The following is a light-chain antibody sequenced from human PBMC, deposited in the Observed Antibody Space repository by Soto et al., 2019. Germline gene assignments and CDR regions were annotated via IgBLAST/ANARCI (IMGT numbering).Light chain of an antibody. CDR2: SNN. CDR1: SSNIGSNT. CDR3: CSYAGTYNSFV. J-gene: IGLJ1*01. Sequence: QSVLTQPPSTSGTPGQRVTISCSGSSSNIGSNTVNWYQQLPGTAPKLLIYSNNQRPSGVPDRFSGSKFGTSASLAISGLQSEDEADYYCCSYAGTYNSFVFGSGTKVTVL. V-gene: IGLV1-44*01.